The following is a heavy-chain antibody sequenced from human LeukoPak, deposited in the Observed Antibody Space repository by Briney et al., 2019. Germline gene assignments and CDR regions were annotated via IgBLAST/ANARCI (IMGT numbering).Heavy chain of an antibody. CDR3: ATDKQWLESRAFDI. J-gene: IGHJ3*02. V-gene: IGHV1-24*01. CDR2: SDPEDGET. CDR1: GYTFTSYG. Sequence: ASVKVSCKASGYTFTSYGISWVRQAPGEGLEWMGGSDPEDGETIYAQKFQGRVTMTEDTSTDTAYMELSSLRSEDTAVYYCATDKQWLESRAFDIWGQGTMVTVSS. D-gene: IGHD6-19*01.